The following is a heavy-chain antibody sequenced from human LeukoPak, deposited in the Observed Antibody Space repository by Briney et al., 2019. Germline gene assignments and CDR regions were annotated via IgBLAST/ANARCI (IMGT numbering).Heavy chain of an antibody. CDR1: GGTFSSYA. Sequence: GASVKVSCKASGGTFSSYAISWVRQAPGQGLEWMGGIIPIFGTANYAQKFQGRVTITTDESTSTAYMELSSLRSEDTAVYYCASRYCSSTSCYKEGLTAPAYYYYYMDVWGKGPTVTVSS. CDR3: ASRYCSSTSCYKEGLTAPAYYYYYMDV. J-gene: IGHJ6*03. V-gene: IGHV1-69*05. D-gene: IGHD2-2*02. CDR2: IIPIFGTA.